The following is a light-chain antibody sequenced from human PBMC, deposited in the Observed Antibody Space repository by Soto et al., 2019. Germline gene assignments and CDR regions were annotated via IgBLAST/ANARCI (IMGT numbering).Light chain of an antibody. J-gene: IGLJ3*02. Sequence: NFMLTQPHSVSESPGKTVIISCTRSSGSIASNNVQWYQQRPASSPTTVIYEDNQKPSGVPDRFSGSIDSSSNSASLTISGLETEDEADYYCQSYDATNQVFGGGTQLTVL. CDR3: QSYDATNQV. V-gene: IGLV6-57*01. CDR1: SGSIASNN. CDR2: EDN.